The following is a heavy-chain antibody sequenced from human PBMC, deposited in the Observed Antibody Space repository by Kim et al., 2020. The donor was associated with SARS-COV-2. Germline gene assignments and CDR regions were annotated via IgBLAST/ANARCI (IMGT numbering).Heavy chain of an antibody. Sequence: ASVKVSCKTSGYTFTTYAIHWVRQAPGQGLEWMGWINTNTGNPTYAQGFTGRFVFSLDTSVSTTYLQISSLKAEDTAVYYCAKSRWDCRGPTCCCSFDYWGQGSLVTVSS. D-gene: IGHD2-15*01. CDR2: INTNTGNP. V-gene: IGHV7-4-1*02. CDR1: GYTFTTYA. CDR3: AKSRWDCRGPTCCCSFDY. J-gene: IGHJ4*02.